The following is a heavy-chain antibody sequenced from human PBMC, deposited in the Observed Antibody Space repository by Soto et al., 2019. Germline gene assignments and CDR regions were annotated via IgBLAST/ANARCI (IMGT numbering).Heavy chain of an antibody. CDR3: ARHQNYVMVVDY. D-gene: IGHD1-7*01. V-gene: IGHV4-61*01. CDR2: IYYSGST. CDR1: XGSVSSGSYY. J-gene: IGHJ4*02. Sequence: SETXXLTXXXSXGSVSSGSYYWSWIRQPPGKGLEWIGYIYYSGSTNYNPSLKSRVTISVDTSKNQFSLKLSSVTAADTAVYYCARHQNYVMVVDYWGQGTLVTVSS.